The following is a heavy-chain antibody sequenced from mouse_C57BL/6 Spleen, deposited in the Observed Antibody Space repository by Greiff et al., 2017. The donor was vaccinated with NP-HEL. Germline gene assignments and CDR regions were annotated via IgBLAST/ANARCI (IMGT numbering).Heavy chain of an antibody. CDR1: GFTFSSYA. D-gene: IGHD1-1*01. CDR2: ISSGGDYI. Sequence: EVQGVESGEGLVKPGGSLKLSCAASGFTFSSYAMSWVRQTPEKRLEWVAYISSGGDYIYYADTVKGRFTIFRDNARNTLYLQMSSLKSEDTAMYYCIRGSSSYWYFDVWGTGTTVTVSS. CDR3: IRGSSSYWYFDV. J-gene: IGHJ1*03. V-gene: IGHV5-9-1*02.